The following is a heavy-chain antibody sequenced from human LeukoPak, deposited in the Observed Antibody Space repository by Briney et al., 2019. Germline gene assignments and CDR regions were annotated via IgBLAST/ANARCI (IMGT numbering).Heavy chain of an antibody. Sequence: GGSLRLSCTASGFTFTSYAMSWVRLAPGKGLEWVSTVDHSFGTTHYADSVKGRFTISRDDSKNTLYLQMNSLRAEDTAVYYCAKGMIVVVPAAEFDYWGQGTLVTISS. D-gene: IGHD2-2*01. J-gene: IGHJ4*02. CDR2: VDHSFGTT. CDR3: AKGMIVVVPAAEFDY. CDR1: GFTFTSYA. V-gene: IGHV3-23*01.